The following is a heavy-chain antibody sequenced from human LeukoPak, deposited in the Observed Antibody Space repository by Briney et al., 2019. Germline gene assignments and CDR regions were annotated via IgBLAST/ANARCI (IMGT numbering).Heavy chain of an antibody. CDR1: GFTFGDYA. D-gene: IGHD3-22*01. V-gene: IGHV3-49*03. J-gene: IGHJ3*02. Sequence: GGSLRLSCTASGFTFGDYAMSWFRQAPGKGLEWVGFIRSKAYGGTTEYAASVKGRFTISRDDSKSIAYLQMNSLKTEDTAVYYCTRAVVVVISDAFDIWGQGTMVTVSS. CDR3: TRAVVVVISDAFDI. CDR2: IRSKAYGGTT.